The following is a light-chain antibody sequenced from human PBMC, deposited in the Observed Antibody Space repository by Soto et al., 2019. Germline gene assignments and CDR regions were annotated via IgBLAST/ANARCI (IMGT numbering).Light chain of an antibody. V-gene: IGLV2-14*01. J-gene: IGLJ2*01. CDR1: SSDVGGYNY. CDR3: YSYTSSSTVL. Sequence: QSPLTQPASVSGSPGQSITISCTGISSDVGGYNYVSWYQQHPDKAPKLMIYDVSNRRSGVSNRFSGSKSGNTASLTISGLQAEDEADYYCYSYTSSSTVLFGGGTKVTVL. CDR2: DVS.